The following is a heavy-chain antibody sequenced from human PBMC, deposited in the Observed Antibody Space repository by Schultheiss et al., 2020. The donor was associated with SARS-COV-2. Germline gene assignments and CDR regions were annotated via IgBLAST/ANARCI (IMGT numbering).Heavy chain of an antibody. CDR2: ISGSGGST. J-gene: IGHJ4*02. CDR3: AKGEYSSGWYLGY. CDR1: GFTFSSYG. Sequence: GGSLRLSCAASGFTFSSYGMHWVRQAPGKGLEWVSAISGSGGSTYYADSVKGRFTISRDNSKNSLYLQMNSLRAEDTAVYYCAKGEYSSGWYLGYWGQGTLVTVSS. D-gene: IGHD6-19*01. V-gene: IGHV3-23*01.